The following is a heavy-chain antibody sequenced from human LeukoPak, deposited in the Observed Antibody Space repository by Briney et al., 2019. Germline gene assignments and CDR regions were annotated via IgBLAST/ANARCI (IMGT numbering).Heavy chain of an antibody. Sequence: GGSLRLSCAASGFTFSSYSMNWVRQAPGKGLEWVSSISSSSSYIYYADSVKGRFTISRDNAKNSLYLQMNSLRAEDTAVYYCARDQDGDYQMNPYYYYGMDAWGQGTTVTVSS. V-gene: IGHV3-21*01. J-gene: IGHJ6*02. CDR3: ARDQDGDYQMNPYYYYGMDA. CDR1: GFTFSSYS. D-gene: IGHD4-17*01. CDR2: ISSSSSYI.